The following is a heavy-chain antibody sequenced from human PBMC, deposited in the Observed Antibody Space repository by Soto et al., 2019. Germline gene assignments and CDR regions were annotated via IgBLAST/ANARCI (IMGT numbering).Heavy chain of an antibody. CDR2: ISYDGSNK. D-gene: IGHD1-26*01. Sequence: QVQLVESGGGVVQPGRSLRLSCAASGFTFSSYGMHWVRQAPGKGLEWVAVISYDGSNKYYADSVKGRFTISRDNSKNTLYLQTNSLRAEDTAVYYCAKDRPSGSRPYYDGMDVWGQGTTVTVSS. CDR1: GFTFSSYG. J-gene: IGHJ6*02. V-gene: IGHV3-30*18. CDR3: AKDRPSGSRPYYDGMDV.